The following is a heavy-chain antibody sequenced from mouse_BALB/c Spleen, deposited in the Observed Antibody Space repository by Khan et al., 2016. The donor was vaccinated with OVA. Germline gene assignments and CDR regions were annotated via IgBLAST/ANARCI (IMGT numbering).Heavy chain of an antibody. J-gene: IGHJ3*01. CDR1: GFTFSSYS. CDR2: ISSGGDYT. Sequence: EVELVESGGDLVKPRGSLKLSCAASGFTFSSYSMSWVRQTPDKRLEWVATISSGGDYTYYPDSVKGRFTISRDNAKNTLYLQMSSLKSEDTAMSYCASHVTGSVAYWGQGPLFTVSA. D-gene: IGHD4-1*01. CDR3: ASHVTGSVAY. V-gene: IGHV5-6*01.